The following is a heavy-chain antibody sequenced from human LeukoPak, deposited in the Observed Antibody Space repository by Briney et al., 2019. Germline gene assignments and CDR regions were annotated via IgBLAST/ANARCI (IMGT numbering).Heavy chain of an antibody. D-gene: IGHD3-10*01. CDR3: ARELYYYDSGSFDY. Sequence: PGGSLRLSCAASGFTFSNYALHWVRQAPGKGLEWVTIISSDGTNTYYADSVKGRFTISRDNSKKTVYLQMNSLRPEDTAIYYCARELYYYDSGSFDYWGQGTLATVSS. CDR2: ISSDGTNT. J-gene: IGHJ4*02. V-gene: IGHV3-30-3*01. CDR1: GFTFSNYA.